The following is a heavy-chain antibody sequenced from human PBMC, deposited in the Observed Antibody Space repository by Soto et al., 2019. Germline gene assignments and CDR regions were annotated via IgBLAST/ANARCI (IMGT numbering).Heavy chain of an antibody. CDR2: IYYSGST. Sequence: QVQLQESGPGLVKPSQTLSLTCTVSGGSISSGGYYWSWIRQHPGKGLEWIGYIYYSGSTYYNPSMMNRVTISVDTSKNQFSLKLSSVTAADTAVYYCARDRNRGRERGARYGMDVWGQGTTVTVSS. D-gene: IGHD1-26*01. J-gene: IGHJ6*02. V-gene: IGHV4-31*03. CDR3: ARDRNRGRERGARYGMDV. CDR1: GGSISSGGYY.